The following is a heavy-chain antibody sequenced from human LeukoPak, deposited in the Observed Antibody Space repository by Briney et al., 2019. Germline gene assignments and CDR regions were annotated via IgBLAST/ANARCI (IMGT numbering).Heavy chain of an antibody. V-gene: IGHV3-33*01. Sequence: GGSLRLSCAAPGFTFSSYGMHWVRQAPGKGLEWVAVIWYDGSNKYYADSVKGRFTISRDNSKNTLYLQMNSLRAEDTAVYYCARQGTSEDSSGLFLDYFDYWGQGTLVTVSS. J-gene: IGHJ4*02. CDR2: IWYDGSNK. CDR3: ARQGTSEDSSGLFLDYFDY. D-gene: IGHD3-22*01. CDR1: GFTFSSYG.